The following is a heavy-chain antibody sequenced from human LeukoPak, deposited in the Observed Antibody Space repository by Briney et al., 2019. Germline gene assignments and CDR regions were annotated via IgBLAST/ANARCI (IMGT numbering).Heavy chain of an antibody. CDR2: ISAYNGNT. V-gene: IGHV1-18*01. Sequence: ASVKVSCKASGYTFTSYGISWVRQAPGQGLEWMGWISAYNGNTNYAQKLQGRVTMTTDTSTSRGYMELRSLRSEDTAVYDWARGPSRDGYSPLYDYWGQGTLVTVSS. CDR3: ARGPSRDGYSPLYDY. J-gene: IGHJ4*02. CDR1: GYTFTSYG. D-gene: IGHD5-24*01.